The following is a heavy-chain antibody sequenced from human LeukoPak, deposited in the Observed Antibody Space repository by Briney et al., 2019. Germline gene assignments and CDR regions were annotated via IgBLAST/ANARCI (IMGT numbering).Heavy chain of an antibody. D-gene: IGHD6-13*01. Sequence: PSGTLSLTCTVSGGSISSYYWSWIRQPPGKGLEWIGYIYYSGSTNYNPSLKSRVTISVDTSKNQFSLKLSSVTAADTAVYYCATYSSSFRTNWFDPWGQGTLVTVSS. CDR2: IYYSGST. V-gene: IGHV4-59*01. CDR3: ATYSSSFRTNWFDP. CDR1: GGSISSYY. J-gene: IGHJ5*02.